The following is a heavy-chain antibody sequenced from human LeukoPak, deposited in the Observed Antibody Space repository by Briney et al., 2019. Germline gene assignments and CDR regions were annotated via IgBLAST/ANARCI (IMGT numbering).Heavy chain of an antibody. CDR1: GFTFSSYG. Sequence: GGTLRLSCAASGFTFSSYGMSWVRQAPGKGLEWVANIKQDGSERYYVDSVKGRFTISRDNAKNSLYLQMNSLRAEDTAVYYCARRGSYMDVWGKGTTVTISS. CDR3: ARRGSYMDV. J-gene: IGHJ6*03. D-gene: IGHD3-10*01. V-gene: IGHV3-7*01. CDR2: IKQDGSER.